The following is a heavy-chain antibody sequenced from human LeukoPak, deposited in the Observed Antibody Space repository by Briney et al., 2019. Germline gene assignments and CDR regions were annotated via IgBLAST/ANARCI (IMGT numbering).Heavy chain of an antibody. V-gene: IGHV4-39*01. CDR1: GGSISSSSYY. CDR3: ARQAARAYYYDSSGDYLDYFDY. CDR2: IYYSGGT. J-gene: IGHJ4*02. D-gene: IGHD3-22*01. Sequence: PSETLSLTCTVSGGSISSSSYYWGWIRQPPGKGLEWIGSIYYSGGTYYNPSLKSRVTISVDTSKNQFSLKLSSVTAADTAVYYCARQAARAYYYDSSGDYLDYFDYWGQGTLVTVSS.